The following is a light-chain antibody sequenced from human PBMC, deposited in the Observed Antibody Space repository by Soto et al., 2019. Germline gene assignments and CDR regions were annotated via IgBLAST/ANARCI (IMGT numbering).Light chain of an antibody. CDR1: SSDVGGYNF. J-gene: IGLJ1*01. CDR3: CSHAGSYTFRV. Sequence: QSVLTQPPSASGSPGRSVTISCTGASSDVGGYNFVSWYQQHPGKAPKLLIYDVTRRPSGVPDRFSGSKSGNTASLTISGLQVEDEADYYCCSHAGSYTFRVFGTGTKVTVL. CDR2: DVT. V-gene: IGLV2-11*01.